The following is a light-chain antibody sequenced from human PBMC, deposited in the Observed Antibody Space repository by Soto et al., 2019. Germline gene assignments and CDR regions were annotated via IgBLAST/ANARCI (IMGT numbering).Light chain of an antibody. CDR2: GTS. J-gene: IGKJ1*01. Sequence: EIVITQSPATLSVSPWERATLSCRASQSVSSYLAWYQQKRGQAPRLLIYGTSTRATGIPARFSGSGSGTEFTLTISSLQAEDFAVYYCQQYNDWPWTFGQGTKVDIK. CDR1: QSVSSY. CDR3: QQYNDWPWT. V-gene: IGKV3-15*01.